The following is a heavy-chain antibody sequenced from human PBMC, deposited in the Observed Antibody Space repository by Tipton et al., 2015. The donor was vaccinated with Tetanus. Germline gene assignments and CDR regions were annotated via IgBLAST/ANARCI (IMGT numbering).Heavy chain of an antibody. J-gene: IGHJ5*02. CDR3: ARDQGGGRVARLNWFDP. Sequence: TLSLTCTVSGGSITNGGYYWSWIRQHPGKGLDWIGYISYTGTTHYNPSLKSRLAMSVDVSKNQFSLNLTSVTAADAAVYYCARDQGGGRVARLNWFDPWGPGTLVTVSS. D-gene: IGHD3-16*01. CDR1: GGSITNGGYY. CDR2: ISYTGTT. V-gene: IGHV4-31*03.